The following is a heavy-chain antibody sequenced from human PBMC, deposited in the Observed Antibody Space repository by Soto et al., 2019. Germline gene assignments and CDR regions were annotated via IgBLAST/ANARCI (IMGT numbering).Heavy chain of an antibody. Sequence: GGSLRLSCAASGFTFSSYSMNWVRQAPGKGLEWVSYISSSSSTIYYADSVKGRFTISRDNAKNSLYLQMNSLRDEDTAVYYCASIYYYGSGSYTPPRYFDYWGQGTLVTVSS. CDR3: ASIYYYGSGSYTPPRYFDY. D-gene: IGHD3-10*01. V-gene: IGHV3-48*02. J-gene: IGHJ4*02. CDR2: ISSSSSTI. CDR1: GFTFSSYS.